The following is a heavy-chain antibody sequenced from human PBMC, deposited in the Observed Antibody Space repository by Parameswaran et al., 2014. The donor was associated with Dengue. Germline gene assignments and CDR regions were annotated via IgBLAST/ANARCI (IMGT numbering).Heavy chain of an antibody. Sequence: WIRQPPGKGLEWIGYIYYSGSTYYNPSLKSRVTISVDTSKNQFSLKLSSVTAADTAVYYCARMEVGSSYTISYYYMDVWGKGTTVTVSS. J-gene: IGHJ6*03. CDR3: ARMEVGSSYTISYYYMDV. CDR2: IYYSGST. V-gene: IGHV4-30-4*01. D-gene: IGHD1-26*01.